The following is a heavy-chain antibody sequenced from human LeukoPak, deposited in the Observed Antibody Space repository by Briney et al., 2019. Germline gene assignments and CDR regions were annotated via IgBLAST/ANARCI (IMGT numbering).Heavy chain of an antibody. CDR3: AELGITMIGGV. CDR1: GFTFSSYE. CDR2: FRSSSPYI. Sequence: PGGSLRLSCAASGFTFSSYEMNWVRQAPRKGLEWVSSFRSSSPYIYYADSVKGRFTISRDNAKNSLYLQMNSLRAEDTAVYYCAELGITMIGGVWGKGTTVTISS. V-gene: IGHV3-21*01. J-gene: IGHJ6*04. D-gene: IGHD3-10*02.